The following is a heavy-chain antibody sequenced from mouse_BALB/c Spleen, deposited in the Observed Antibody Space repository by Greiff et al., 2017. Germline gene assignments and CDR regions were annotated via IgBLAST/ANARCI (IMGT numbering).Heavy chain of an antibody. D-gene: IGHD1-1*01. CDR1: GYSITSDYA. J-gene: IGHJ1*01. Sequence: EVKLQESGPGLVKPSQSLSLTCTVTGYSITSDYAWNWIRQFPGNKLEWMGYISYSGSTSYNPSLKSRISITRDTSKNQFFLQLNSVTTEDTATYYCARYYGSSLYWYFDVWGAGTTVTVSS. V-gene: IGHV3-2*02. CDR2: ISYSGST. CDR3: ARYYGSSLYWYFDV.